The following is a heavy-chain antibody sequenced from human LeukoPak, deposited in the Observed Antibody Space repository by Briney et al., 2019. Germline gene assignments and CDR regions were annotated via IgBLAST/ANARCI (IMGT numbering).Heavy chain of an antibody. CDR3: AKWAHQQLENWFDP. CDR1: GGTFSSYA. CDR2: IIPIFGTP. J-gene: IGHJ5*02. D-gene: IGHD6-13*01. Sequence: GASVKVSCKASGGTFSSYAISWVRQAPGQGLEWMGGIIPIFGTPNYAQKFQGRVTITADESTSTVYMELSSLRSEDTAVYYCAKWAHQQLENWFDPWGQGTLVTVSS. V-gene: IGHV1-69*13.